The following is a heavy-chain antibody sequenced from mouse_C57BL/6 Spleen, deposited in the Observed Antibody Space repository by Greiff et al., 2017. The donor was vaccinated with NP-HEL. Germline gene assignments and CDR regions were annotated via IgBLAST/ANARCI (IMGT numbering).Heavy chain of an antibody. V-gene: IGHV1-72*01. CDR2: IDPNSGGN. Sequence: QVQLQQPGAELVKPGASVKLSCKASGSTFTSYWMHWVKQRPGRGLEWIGRIDPNSGGNKYNEKLKSKATLTVDKPSSTAYMQLSSLTSEDSAVYYCAKSLPYDYYAMYYWGQGTSVTVSS. D-gene: IGHD1-1*01. CDR3: AKSLPYDYYAMYY. J-gene: IGHJ4*01. CDR1: GSTFTSYW.